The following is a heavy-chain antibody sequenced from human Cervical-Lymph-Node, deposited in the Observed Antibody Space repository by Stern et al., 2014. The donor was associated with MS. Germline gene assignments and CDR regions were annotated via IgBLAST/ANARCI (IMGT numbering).Heavy chain of an antibody. D-gene: IGHD4-17*01. CDR3: AREEDGDNWYFQH. CDR1: GYTFTNYG. CDR2: ISAYNGNT. J-gene: IGHJ1*01. Sequence: VHPVESGAEVKKPGASVKVSCKASGYTFTNYGITWVRQAPGQGLEWMGWISAYNGNTNYAQKLQGRVTMTTDTSTSTAYMELRTLRSDDTAVYYCAREEDGDNWYFQHWGQGTLVTVSS. V-gene: IGHV1-18*01.